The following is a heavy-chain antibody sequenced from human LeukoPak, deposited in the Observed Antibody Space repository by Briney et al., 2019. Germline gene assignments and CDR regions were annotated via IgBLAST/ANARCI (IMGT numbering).Heavy chain of an antibody. Sequence: GGSLRLSCAASGFPFSTYSMAWVRQAPGKGLEWVSLISADGRTFYADSVKGRFTISRDNAMNSLYLQMNSLRGEDTAVYYCARGSGWSDPWGQGTLVTVSS. V-gene: IGHV3-69-1*02. J-gene: IGHJ5*02. CDR3: ARGSGWSDP. CDR1: GFPFSTYS. CDR2: ISADGRT.